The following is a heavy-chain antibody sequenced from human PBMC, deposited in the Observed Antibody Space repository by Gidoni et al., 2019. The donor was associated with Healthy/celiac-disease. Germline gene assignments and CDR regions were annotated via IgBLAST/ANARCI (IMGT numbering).Heavy chain of an antibody. CDR2: IYYSGST. J-gene: IGHJ4*02. V-gene: IGHV4-39*01. D-gene: IGHD6-19*01. CDR3: ARGSSSGWPNFDY. CDR1: GGSISSSSYY. Sequence: DTLSLTCTVSGGSISSSSYYWGWIRQPPGKELEWIGSIYYSGSTYYNPSLKSRVTISVDTSKNQFSLKLSSVTAADTAVYYCARGSSSGWPNFDYWGQGTLVTVSS.